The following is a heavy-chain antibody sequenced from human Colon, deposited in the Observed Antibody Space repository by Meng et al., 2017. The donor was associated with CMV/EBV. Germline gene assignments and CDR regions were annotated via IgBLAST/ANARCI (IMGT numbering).Heavy chain of an antibody. CDR1: GGSITSSNYY. CDR2: IYYRGNT. Sequence: SETLSLTCTVSGGSITSSNYYWGWIRQPPGKGLEWIGNIYYRGNTYYNPSLKSRVTISVDTSQNQFSLELKSVTASDTAVYYCARYDFWSGYTHPGMDVWGQGTTVTVSS. D-gene: IGHD3-3*01. CDR3: ARYDFWSGYTHPGMDV. V-gene: IGHV4-39*01. J-gene: IGHJ6*02.